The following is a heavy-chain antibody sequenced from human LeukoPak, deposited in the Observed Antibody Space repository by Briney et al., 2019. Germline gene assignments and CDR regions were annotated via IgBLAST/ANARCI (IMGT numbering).Heavy chain of an antibody. Sequence: PSETLSLTCAVYGGSFSGYYWSWIRQPPGKGLEWIGEINHSGSTNYIPSLKSRVTISVDTSKNQFSLKLSSVTAADTAVYYCARGLGGGRYSSSWYERVAWFDPWGQGTLVTVSS. V-gene: IGHV4-34*01. CDR3: ARGLGGGRYSSSWYERVAWFDP. CDR2: INHSGST. J-gene: IGHJ5*02. CDR1: GGSFSGYY. D-gene: IGHD6-13*01.